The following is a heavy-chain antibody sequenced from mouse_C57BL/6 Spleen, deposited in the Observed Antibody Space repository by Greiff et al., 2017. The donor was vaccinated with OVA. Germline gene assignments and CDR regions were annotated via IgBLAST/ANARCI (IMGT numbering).Heavy chain of an antibody. CDR3: ARWANWDYCDY. D-gene: IGHD4-1*01. CDR2: IDPEDGET. J-gene: IGHJ2*01. V-gene: IGHV14-2*01. CDR1: GFNFTDYY. Sequence: EVKLQESGAELVKPGASVKLSCTASGFNFTDYYMHWVKQRTEQGLEWIGRIDPEDGETKYAPKFQGQATITTDTSSNTAYLQLSSLTSEDTAVYYCARWANWDYCDYWGQGTTLTVSS.